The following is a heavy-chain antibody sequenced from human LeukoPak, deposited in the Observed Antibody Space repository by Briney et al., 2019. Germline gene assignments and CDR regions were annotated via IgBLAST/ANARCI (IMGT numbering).Heavy chain of an antibody. D-gene: IGHD3-22*01. CDR2: IRYDGSNK. Sequence: PGGSLRLSCAASGFTFGSYGMHWVRQAPGKGLEWVAFIRYDGSNKYYADSVKGRFTISRDNSKNTLYLQMNSLRAEDTAVYYCAKDLSYYDSSGYPDYWGQGTLVTVSS. V-gene: IGHV3-30*02. CDR1: GFTFGSYG. CDR3: AKDLSYYDSSGYPDY. J-gene: IGHJ4*02.